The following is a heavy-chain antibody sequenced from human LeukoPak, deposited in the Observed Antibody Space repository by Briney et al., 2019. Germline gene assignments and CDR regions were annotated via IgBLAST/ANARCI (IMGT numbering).Heavy chain of an antibody. J-gene: IGHJ4*02. D-gene: IGHD1-26*01. V-gene: IGHV4-39*07. CDR1: GGSISSSSYY. CDR2: MYYSGST. CDR3: VRDHLVGAAVDY. Sequence: SETLSLTCTVSGGSISSSSYYWGWIRQPPGKGLEWIGSMYYSGSTSYNPSLKSRVTISVDTSKNQFSLNLTSVTAADTAVYFCVRDHLVGAAVDYWGQGTLVTVSS.